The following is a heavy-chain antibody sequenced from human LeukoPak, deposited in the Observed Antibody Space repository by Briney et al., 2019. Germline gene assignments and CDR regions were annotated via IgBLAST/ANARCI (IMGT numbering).Heavy chain of an antibody. D-gene: IGHD3-22*01. V-gene: IGHV4-34*01. CDR1: GESSFSNYY. Sequence: PSETLSLTCAVYGESSFSNYYWSWILQPPGGALEWIGEINHSGYTNYNPSLKSRVTLSIDTSKNQFSLRLNSVTAADTAVYYCSRQVVGNDYWGQGTLVTVSS. CDR3: SRQVVGNDY. CDR2: INHSGYT. J-gene: IGHJ4*02.